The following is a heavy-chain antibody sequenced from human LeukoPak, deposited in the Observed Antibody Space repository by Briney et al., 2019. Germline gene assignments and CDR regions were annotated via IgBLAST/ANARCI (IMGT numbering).Heavy chain of an antibody. D-gene: IGHD3-10*01. J-gene: IGHJ4*02. CDR3: ARYYYGSGSINI. CDR2: INPNSGGT. V-gene: IGHV1-2*02. CDR1: GYTFTGYY. Sequence: ASVKVSCKASGYTFTGYYMRWVRQAPGQGLEWMGWINPNSGGTNYAQKFQGRVTMTRDTSISTAYMELSRLRSDDTAVYYCARYYYGSGSINIWGQGTLVTVSS.